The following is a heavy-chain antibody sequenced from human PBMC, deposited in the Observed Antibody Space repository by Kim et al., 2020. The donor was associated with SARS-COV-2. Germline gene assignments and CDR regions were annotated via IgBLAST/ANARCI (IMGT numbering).Heavy chain of an antibody. V-gene: IGHV4-4*02. CDR2: IYHSGST. Sequence: SETLSLTCAVSGGSISSSNWWSWVRQPPGKGLEWIGEIYHSGSTNYNPSLKSRVTISVDKSKNQFSLKLSSVTAADTAVYYCARDLIVVPFTGYNWFDPWGQGTLVTVSS. J-gene: IGHJ5*02. CDR3: ARDLIVVPFTGYNWFDP. CDR1: GGSISSSNW. D-gene: IGHD3-22*01.